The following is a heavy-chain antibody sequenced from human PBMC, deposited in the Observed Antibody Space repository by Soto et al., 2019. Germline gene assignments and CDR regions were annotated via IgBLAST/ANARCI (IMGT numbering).Heavy chain of an antibody. V-gene: IGHV4-61*01. J-gene: IGHJ4*02. D-gene: IGHD4-17*01. CDR1: GGSVSGGSYY. CDR3: ARTTAVPNTLRSRYFFDY. CDR2: IYYSGRN. Sequence: PSETLSLSCTVSGGSVSGGSYYWSWIRRPPGKGLEWIGYIYYSGRNNYNPSLQMRVTISVDLSQNRFSLRLSSVTTADTALYYCARTTAVPNTLRSRYFFDYWGQGTLVTVSS.